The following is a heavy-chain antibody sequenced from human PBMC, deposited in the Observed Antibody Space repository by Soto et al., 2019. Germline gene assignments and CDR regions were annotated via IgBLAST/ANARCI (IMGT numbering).Heavy chain of an antibody. CDR1: GGSFSGYY. V-gene: IGHV4-34*01. J-gene: IGHJ6*02. CDR3: ARGSSWYGNYYYYGMDV. Sequence: PSETLSLTCAVYGGSFSGYYWSWIRQPPGKGLEWIGEINHSGSTNYNPSLKSRVTISVDTSKNQFSLKLSSVTAADTAAYYCARGSSWYGNYYYYGMDVWGQGTTVTVSS. D-gene: IGHD6-13*01. CDR2: INHSGST.